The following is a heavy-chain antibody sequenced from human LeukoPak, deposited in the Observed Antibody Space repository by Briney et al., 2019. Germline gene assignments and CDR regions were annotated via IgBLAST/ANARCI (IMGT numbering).Heavy chain of an antibody. D-gene: IGHD3-10*01. CDR1: GFTFSSYA. J-gene: IGHJ6*03. CDR2: ISGNSGST. V-gene: IGHV3-23*01. CDR3: AKAYGSGSYYDYYYYMDV. Sequence: PGGSLRLSCAASGFTFSSYAMSWVRQAPGKGLEWVSAISGNSGSTYYADSVKGRFTISRDNSKSTLYLQMNSLRAEDTALYYCAKAYGSGSYYDYYYYMDVWGKGTTDTVSS.